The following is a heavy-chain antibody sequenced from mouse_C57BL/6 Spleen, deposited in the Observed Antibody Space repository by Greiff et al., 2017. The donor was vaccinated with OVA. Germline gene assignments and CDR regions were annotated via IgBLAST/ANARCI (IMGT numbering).Heavy chain of an antibody. CDR1: GFTFSSYA. Sequence: EVMLVESGGGLVKPGGSLKLSCAASGFTFSSYAMSWVRQTPEKRLEWVATISDGGSYTYYPDNVKGRFTIYRDNAKNNLYLQMSHLKSEDTAMYYGARALYSNYGYFEVWGTGTTVTVSS. J-gene: IGHJ1*03. V-gene: IGHV5-4*03. CDR2: ISDGGSYT. D-gene: IGHD2-5*01. CDR3: ARALYSNYGYFEV.